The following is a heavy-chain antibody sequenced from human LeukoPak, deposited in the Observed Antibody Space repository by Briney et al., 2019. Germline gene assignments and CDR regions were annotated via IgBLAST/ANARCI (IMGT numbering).Heavy chain of an antibody. CDR3: AREGPSSGWYRGYFQH. Sequence: SETLSLTCTVSGGSISSYYWSWIRQPPGKGLEWIGYIYYSGSTNYNPSLKSRVTISVDTSKNQFSLKLSSVTAADTAVYYCAREGPSSGWYRGYFQHWGQGTLVTVSS. CDR2: IYYSGST. J-gene: IGHJ1*01. V-gene: IGHV4-59*01. CDR1: GGSISSYY. D-gene: IGHD6-19*01.